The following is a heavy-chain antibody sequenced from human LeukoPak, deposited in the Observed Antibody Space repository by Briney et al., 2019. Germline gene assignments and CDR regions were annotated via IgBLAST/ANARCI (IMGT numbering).Heavy chain of an antibody. Sequence: SETLSLTCAVYGGSFSGYYWSWIRQPPGKGLEWIGEINHSGSTNYNPSLKSRVAISVDTSKNQFSLKLSSVTAADTAVYYCASGPSARADYWGQGTLVTVSS. CDR3: ASGPSARADY. CDR2: INHSGST. D-gene: IGHD6-6*01. CDR1: GGSFSGYY. V-gene: IGHV4-34*01. J-gene: IGHJ4*02.